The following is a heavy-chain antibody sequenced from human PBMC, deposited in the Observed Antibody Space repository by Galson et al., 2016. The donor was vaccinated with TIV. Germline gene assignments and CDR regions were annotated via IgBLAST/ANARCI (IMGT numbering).Heavy chain of an antibody. V-gene: IGHV5-51*03. J-gene: IGHJ3*02. CDR2: IYADDSET. CDR3: AREEAEALLGEPFHI. Sequence: QSGAEVKKPGESLKISCKGSGYNFPTSWIGWVRQLPGKGLEWMGIIYADDSETRYSPSLQGHVTMSVDKSITTAYLQWRSLKTSDTGMYYCAREEAEALLGEPFHIWGQGTMVTVSS. D-gene: IGHD1-26*01. CDR1: GYNFPTSW.